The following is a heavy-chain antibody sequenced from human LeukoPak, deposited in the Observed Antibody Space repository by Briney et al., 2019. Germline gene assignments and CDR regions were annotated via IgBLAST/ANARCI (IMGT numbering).Heavy chain of an antibody. Sequence: GGSLRLSCVGSGFTFRTYAMIWVRQAPGKGLQWVSAISDSGGSTYYADSVKGRFTISRDKSKNTLYLQMKSLRAEDTAVYYCAKDHRPYSGYDYVYYYYGMDVWGQGTTVTVSS. CDR2: ISDSGGST. CDR1: GFTFRTYA. J-gene: IGHJ6*02. CDR3: AKDHRPYSGYDYVYYYYGMDV. D-gene: IGHD5-12*01. V-gene: IGHV3-23*01.